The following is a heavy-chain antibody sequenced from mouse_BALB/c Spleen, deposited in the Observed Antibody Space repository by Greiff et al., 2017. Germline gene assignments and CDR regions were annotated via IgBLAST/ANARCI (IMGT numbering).Heavy chain of an antibody. Sequence: EVKVEESGGGLVQPGGSMKLSCAASGFTFSSYAMSWVRQSPEKRLEWVAEISSGGSYTYYPDTVTGRFTISRDNAKNTLYLEMSSLRSEDTAMYYCAREETTVAESHWYFDVWGAGTTVTVSS. CDR2: ISSGGSYT. D-gene: IGHD1-1*01. CDR3: AREETTVAESHWYFDV. CDR1: GFTFSSYA. V-gene: IGHV5-9-4*01. J-gene: IGHJ1*01.